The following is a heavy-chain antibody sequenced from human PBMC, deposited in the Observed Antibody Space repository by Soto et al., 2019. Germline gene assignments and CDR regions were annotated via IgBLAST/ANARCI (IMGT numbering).Heavy chain of an antibody. D-gene: IGHD3-9*01. Sequence: PGGSLRLSCAASGFTFSSYGMHWVRQAPGKGLEWVAVIWYDGSNKYYADSVKGRFTISRDNSKNTLYLQMNSLRAEDSAVYFCARLEGLAKISYYFDFWGPGALVTVSS. CDR2: IWYDGSNK. J-gene: IGHJ4*02. CDR1: GFTFSSYG. CDR3: ARLEGLAKISYYFDF. V-gene: IGHV3-33*01.